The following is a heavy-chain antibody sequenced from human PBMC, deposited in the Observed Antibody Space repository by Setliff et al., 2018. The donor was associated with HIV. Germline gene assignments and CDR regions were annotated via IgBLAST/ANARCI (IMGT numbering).Heavy chain of an antibody. V-gene: IGHV4-39*01. Sequence: SETLSLTCTVSGGSISSTSYYWGWIRQPPGKGLEWIGNIYYSGGTDYHPSLKSRVTISVDTSKNQFSLKLGSVTAADTAVYFCARRFEQWLAFDYWGQGTPVTVSS. CDR2: IYYSGGT. D-gene: IGHD6-19*01. J-gene: IGHJ4*02. CDR3: ARRFEQWLAFDY. CDR1: GGSISSTSYY.